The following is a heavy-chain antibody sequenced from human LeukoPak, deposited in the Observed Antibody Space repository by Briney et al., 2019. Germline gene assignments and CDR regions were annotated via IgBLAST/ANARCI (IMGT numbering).Heavy chain of an antibody. Sequence: SQTLSLTCDVSGVSISSGLYSWSWIRQPLGKGLEWIGYIYHTGGTYYNPSLKSRVTISVDTSKNQFSLRLSSVTAADTAVYYCARLQYCSGTSCYWFDPWGQGTLVTVSS. V-gene: IGHV4-30-2*01. CDR2: IYHTGGT. D-gene: IGHD2-2*01. CDR1: GVSISSGLYS. CDR3: ARLQYCSGTSCYWFDP. J-gene: IGHJ5*02.